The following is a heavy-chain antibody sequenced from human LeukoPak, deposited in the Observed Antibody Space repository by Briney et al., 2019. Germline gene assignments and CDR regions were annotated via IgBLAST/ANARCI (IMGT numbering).Heavy chain of an antibody. V-gene: IGHV4-4*07. CDR2: IYTSGNT. D-gene: IGHD4-17*01. J-gene: IGHJ6*02. CDR3: ARDDYGDYQLRLGMDV. CDR1: GGSISSYY. Sequence: TSETLSLTCTVSGGSISSYYWSWIRQPAGKGLEWIGRIYTSGNTNYNPSLKSRVTMSADTSKNQFSLKLSSVTAADTAVYYCARDDYGDYQLRLGMDVWGQGTTVTVSS.